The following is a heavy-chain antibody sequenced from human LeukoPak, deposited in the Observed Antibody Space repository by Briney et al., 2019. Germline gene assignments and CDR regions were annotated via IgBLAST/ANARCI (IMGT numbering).Heavy chain of an antibody. Sequence: ASVKVSCKASGYTFTSYDINWVRQAPGQGLEWTGIINPNGGSSNCAQKFQGRVTMTRDTSTSTVYMELRSLRSEDTAVYYCARLPWETGRPPEPDYWGQGTLVTVSS. J-gene: IGHJ4*02. D-gene: IGHD1-14*01. V-gene: IGHV1-46*01. CDR1: GYTFTSYD. CDR2: INPNGGSS. CDR3: ARLPWETGRPPEPDY.